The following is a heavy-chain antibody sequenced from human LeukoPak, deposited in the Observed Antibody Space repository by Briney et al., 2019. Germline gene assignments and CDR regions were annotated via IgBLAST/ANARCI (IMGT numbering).Heavy chain of an antibody. V-gene: IGHV4-59*06. J-gene: IGHJ4*02. CDR1: GGSISSYY. D-gene: IGHD5-24*01. CDR3: ARNRDGYNSFDY. Sequence: PSETLSLTCTVPGGSISSYYWSWIRQHPGKGLEWIGYIYYSGSSYYNPSLRSRVTISVDTSKNHFSLKLSSVTAADTAVYYCARNRDGYNSFDYWGQGTLVTVSS. CDR2: IYYSGSS.